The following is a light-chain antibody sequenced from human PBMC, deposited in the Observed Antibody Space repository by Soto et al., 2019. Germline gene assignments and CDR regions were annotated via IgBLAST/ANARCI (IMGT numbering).Light chain of an antibody. Sequence: EIVLTQSPATLSLSPGERATLSCRASQSVASFLAWYQQKPGQAPRLLISDASSRATGIPARFSGSGSGTDFTLTISSLEPEDFAVYYCQQRSNWPSTFGQGTKLEIK. CDR1: QSVASF. J-gene: IGKJ2*02. V-gene: IGKV3-11*01. CDR2: DAS. CDR3: QQRSNWPST.